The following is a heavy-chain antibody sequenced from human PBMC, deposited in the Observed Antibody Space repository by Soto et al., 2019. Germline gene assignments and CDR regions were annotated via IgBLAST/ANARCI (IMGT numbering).Heavy chain of an antibody. CDR3: ARDRGSSSYYFDY. J-gene: IGHJ4*02. D-gene: IGHD6-6*01. Sequence: GGSLRLSCAASGFTFSSYWMHWVRQAPGKGLVWFSRINSDGSSTSYADSVKGRFTISRDNAKNTLYLQMNSLRAEDTAVYYCARDRGSSSYYFDYWGQGTLVTVSS. CDR2: INSDGSST. CDR1: GFTFSSYW. V-gene: IGHV3-74*01.